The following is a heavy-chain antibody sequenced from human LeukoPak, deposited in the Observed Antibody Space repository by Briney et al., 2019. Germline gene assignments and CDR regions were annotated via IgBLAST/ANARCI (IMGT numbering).Heavy chain of an antibody. CDR3: ARPNNRYSYGPNWFDP. Sequence: GGSLRLSCAASGFSFSNAWMSWVRQAPGKGLEWVGRIKREADGGTTDYAAPVKGRFTVSRDDSKNTLYLQMNSLKTEDTAVYYCARPNNRYSYGPNWFDPWGQGTLVTVSS. J-gene: IGHJ5*02. V-gene: IGHV3-15*01. D-gene: IGHD5-18*01. CDR1: GFSFSNAW. CDR2: IKREADGGTT.